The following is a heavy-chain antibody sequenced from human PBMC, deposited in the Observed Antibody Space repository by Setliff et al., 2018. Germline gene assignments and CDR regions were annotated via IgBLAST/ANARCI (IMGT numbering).Heavy chain of an antibody. CDR1: GASISTTYYY. D-gene: IGHD3-10*01. J-gene: IGHJ5*02. V-gene: IGHV4-39*07. CDR2: IYQNGIT. CDR3: ATDGPVLNGDYIS. Sequence: PSETLSLTCSVSGASISTTYYYWDWIRQSPGKGLEWIGTIYQNGITYYNPSVKSRVTISVDKSKNQFSLSLRSVTAADTAVYYCATDGPVLNGDYISWGQGTLVTVSS.